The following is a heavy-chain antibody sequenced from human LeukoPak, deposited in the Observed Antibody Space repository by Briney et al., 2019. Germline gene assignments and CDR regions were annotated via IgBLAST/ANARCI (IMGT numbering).Heavy chain of an antibody. CDR2: ISFDGSKK. Sequence: GGSLRLSCAASGFTFRSYGMQWVRQAPGKGLEGVALISFDGSKKYYADSVKGRFTISRDNSKNTLYLQMNSLIPDDTAVYYCARSPKGDSYGMDVWGQGTTVTVSS. V-gene: IGHV3-30*03. J-gene: IGHJ6*02. CDR1: GFTFRSYG. CDR3: ARSPKGDSYGMDV.